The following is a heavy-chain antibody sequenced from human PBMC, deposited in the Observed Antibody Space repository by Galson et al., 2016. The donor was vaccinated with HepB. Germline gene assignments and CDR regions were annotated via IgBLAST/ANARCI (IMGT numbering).Heavy chain of an antibody. CDR1: GGSISSYY. CDR3: ARVNRDYCTSTSCFYFDY. CDR2: IYYSGST. J-gene: IGHJ4*02. Sequence: SETLSLTCTVSGGSISSYYWTWIRQPPGKGLEWIGYIYYSGSTNYNPSLKSRVIISVDTSKNQFSLKLSSVTAADTAVYYCARVNRDYCTSTSCFYFDYWGQGTLVTVSS. D-gene: IGHD2-2*01. V-gene: IGHV4-59*01.